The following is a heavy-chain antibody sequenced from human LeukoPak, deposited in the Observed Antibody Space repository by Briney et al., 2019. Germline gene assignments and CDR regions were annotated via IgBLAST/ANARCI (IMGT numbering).Heavy chain of an antibody. V-gene: IGHV3-15*01. CDR2: IKSKIDGGTT. CDR1: GFTFNNAW. Sequence: GGSLRLSCAASGFTFNNAWMSWVRQAPGKGLEWVGRIKSKIDGGTTDYAAPVKGRLTISRDDSKNTLYLQMNSLKTEDIAVYYCTTDPLGATMGFWGQGTLVTVSS. D-gene: IGHD5-24*01. CDR3: TTDPLGATMGF. J-gene: IGHJ4*02.